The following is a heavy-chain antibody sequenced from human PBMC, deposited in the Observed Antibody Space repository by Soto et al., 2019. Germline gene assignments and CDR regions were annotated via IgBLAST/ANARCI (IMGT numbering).Heavy chain of an antibody. CDR3: AGGGNYYDSSGQPGFDY. V-gene: IGHV1-69*12. CDR2: IIPIFGTA. CDR1: GGTFSSCA. J-gene: IGHJ4*02. D-gene: IGHD3-22*01. Sequence: QVQLVQSGAEVKKPGSSVKVSCKASGGTFSSCAISWVRQAPGQGLEWMGGIIPIFGTANYAQKFQGRVTITADESTSTAYMELSSLRSEDTAVYYCAGGGNYYDSSGQPGFDYWGQGTLVTVSS.